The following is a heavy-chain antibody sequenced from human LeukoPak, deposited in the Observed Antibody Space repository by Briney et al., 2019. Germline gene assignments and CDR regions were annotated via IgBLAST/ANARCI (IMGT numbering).Heavy chain of an antibody. V-gene: IGHV3-9*01. CDR3: ARVPSREAVAGTPYFDY. J-gene: IGHJ4*02. CDR2: ISWNSGSI. D-gene: IGHD6-19*01. Sequence: GGSLRLSCAASGFTFDDYAMHWVRQAPGKGLEWVSGISWNSGSIGYADSVKGRFTISRDNAKNSLYLQMNSLRAEDTAVYYCARVPSREAVAGTPYFDYWGQGTLVTVSS. CDR1: GFTFDDYA.